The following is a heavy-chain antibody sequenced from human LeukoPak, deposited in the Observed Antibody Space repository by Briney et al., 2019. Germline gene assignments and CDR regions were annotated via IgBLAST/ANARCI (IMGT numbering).Heavy chain of an antibody. CDR1: GFTFSSYA. Sequence: PGRSLRLSCAASGFTFSSYAMHWVRQAPGKGLEWVAVISYDGSNKYYADSVKGRFTISRGNSKNTLYLQMNSLRAEDTAVYYCERDPHYWGQGTLVTVSS. CDR2: ISYDGSNK. V-gene: IGHV3-30*04. J-gene: IGHJ4*02. CDR3: ERDPHY.